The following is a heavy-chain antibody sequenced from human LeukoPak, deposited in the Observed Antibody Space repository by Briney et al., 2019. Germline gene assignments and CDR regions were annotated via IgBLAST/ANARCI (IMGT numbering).Heavy chain of an antibody. J-gene: IGHJ3*02. CDR1: GFTFSSYW. CDR2: IEQDGSGK. Sequence: PGGSLRLSCAASGFTFSSYWMSWVRQAPGKGLEWVANIEQDGSGKYYVDSVKGRFTISRDNAKNSLYLQMNSLRAEDTAVYYCARDPKKYYDFWSGYLDAFDIWGQGTMVTVSS. V-gene: IGHV3-7*01. D-gene: IGHD3-3*01. CDR3: ARDPKKYYDFWSGYLDAFDI.